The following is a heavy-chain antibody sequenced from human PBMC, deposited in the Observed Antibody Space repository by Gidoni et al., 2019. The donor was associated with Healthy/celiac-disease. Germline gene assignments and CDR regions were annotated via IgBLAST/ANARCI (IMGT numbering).Heavy chain of an antibody. J-gene: IGHJ4*02. CDR2: INPNSGGT. CDR3: ARDRGVAYCGGDCYAGVCSY. Sequence: QVQLVQAGAEVKKPGASVKVSCKSPAYTFTDDYIHWVRQAPGQGLEWMGWINPNSGGTHYAQKFQGRVTMTRDTSISTAYMELSRLRSDDTAVYYCARDRGVAYCGGDCYAGVCSYWGQGTLVTVSS. V-gene: IGHV1-2*02. D-gene: IGHD2-21*02. CDR1: AYTFTDDY.